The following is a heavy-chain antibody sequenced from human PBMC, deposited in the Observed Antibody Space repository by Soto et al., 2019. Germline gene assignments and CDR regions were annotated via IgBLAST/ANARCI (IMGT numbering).Heavy chain of an antibody. CDR1: GGSFSGYY. Sequence: SETLSLTCAVYGGSFSGYYWSWIRQPPGKGLEWIGEINHSGSTNYNPSLKSRVTISVDTSKNQFSLKLSSVTAADTAVYYCARRRVATIMGYYYYGMDVWRQGTMVTV. CDR3: ARRRVATIMGYYYYGMDV. V-gene: IGHV4-34*01. CDR2: INHSGST. D-gene: IGHD5-12*01. J-gene: IGHJ6*02.